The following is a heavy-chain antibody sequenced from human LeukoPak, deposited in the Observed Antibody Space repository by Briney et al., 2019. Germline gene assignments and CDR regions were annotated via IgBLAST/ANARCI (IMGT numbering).Heavy chain of an antibody. Sequence: PGGSLRLSCAASGFTFSSYAMHWVRQAPGKGLEWVAVISYDGSNKYYADSVKGRFTISRDNSKNTLYLQMNSLRAEDTAVYYCAREGYSSGHFDYWGQGTLVTVSP. D-gene: IGHD6-19*01. V-gene: IGHV3-30-3*01. CDR3: AREGYSSGHFDY. CDR2: ISYDGSNK. CDR1: GFTFSSYA. J-gene: IGHJ4*02.